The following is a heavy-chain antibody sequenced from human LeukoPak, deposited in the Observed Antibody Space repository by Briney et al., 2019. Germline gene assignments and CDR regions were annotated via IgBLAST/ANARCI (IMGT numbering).Heavy chain of an antibody. D-gene: IGHD5-12*01. Sequence: ASVTVSCKASGDTFTGHYIHWVRQAPGQGLEWMGWINPNSGGTNSAQKFQGRVTMTRDTSISTAYMNLSSLGSDDTAIYYCARGSGYDSFVDYWGQGTLVTVSS. J-gene: IGHJ4*02. CDR1: GDTFTGHY. V-gene: IGHV1-2*02. CDR3: ARGSGYDSFVDY. CDR2: INPNSGGT.